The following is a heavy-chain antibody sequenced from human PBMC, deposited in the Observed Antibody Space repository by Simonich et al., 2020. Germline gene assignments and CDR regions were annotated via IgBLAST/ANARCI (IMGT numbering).Heavy chain of an antibody. V-gene: IGHV3-21*01. D-gene: IGHD1-1*01. CDR1: GFTFRSYS. Sequence: VQLVESGGGLVKPGGSLRLSCAASGFTFRSYSMNWVRQAPGKGLACVSSMSSSSSYIYYADSVKGRFTISRDNAKNSLYLQMNSLRAEDTAVYYCARANERDYWGQGTLVTVSS. J-gene: IGHJ4*02. CDR3: ARANERDY. CDR2: MSSSSSYI.